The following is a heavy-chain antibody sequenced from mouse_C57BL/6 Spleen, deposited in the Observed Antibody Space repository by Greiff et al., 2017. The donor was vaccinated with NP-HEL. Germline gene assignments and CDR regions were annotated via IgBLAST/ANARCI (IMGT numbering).Heavy chain of an antibody. CDR2: IDPSDSET. Sequence: VQLQQPGAELVRPGSSVKLSCRASGYTFTSYWMHWVKQRPIQGLEWIGNIDPSDSETHYNQKFKDKATLTVDKSSSTAYMQLSSLTSEDSAVYYCARAYGNYDYYAMDYWGQGTSVTVSS. J-gene: IGHJ4*01. V-gene: IGHV1-52*01. CDR3: ARAYGNYDYYAMDY. D-gene: IGHD2-1*01. CDR1: GYTFTSYW.